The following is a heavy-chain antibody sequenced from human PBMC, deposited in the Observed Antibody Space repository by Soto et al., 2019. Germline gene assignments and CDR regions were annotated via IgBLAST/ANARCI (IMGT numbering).Heavy chain of an antibody. D-gene: IGHD4-17*01. CDR1: RGTFSSYA. Sequence: VASVKVSCKASRGTFSSYAISWVRQAPGQGLEWMGGIIPIFGTANYAQKFQGRVTITADESTSTAYMELSSLRSEDTAVYYCARDKDYGDYEGAFDIWGQGTMVTVSS. V-gene: IGHV1-69*13. J-gene: IGHJ3*02. CDR2: IIPIFGTA. CDR3: ARDKDYGDYEGAFDI.